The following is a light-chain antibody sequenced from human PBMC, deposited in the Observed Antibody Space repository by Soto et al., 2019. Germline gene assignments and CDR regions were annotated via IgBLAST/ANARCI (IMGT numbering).Light chain of an antibody. V-gene: IGLV4-69*01. Sequence: QLVLTQPPSASASLGASVKLTCTLSSGHSSYAIAWHQQQPEKGPRYLMKLNSDGSHSKGDGIPDRFSGSSSGAERYLTISSLQSEDEADYYCQTWGTGIQVFGGGTSSPS. CDR3: QTWGTGIQV. CDR1: SGHSSYA. J-gene: IGLJ2*01. CDR2: LNSDGSH.